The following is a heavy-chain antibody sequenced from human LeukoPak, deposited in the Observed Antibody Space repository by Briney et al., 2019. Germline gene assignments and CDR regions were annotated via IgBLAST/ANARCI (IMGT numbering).Heavy chain of an antibody. D-gene: IGHD4-17*01. V-gene: IGHV3-23*01. Sequence: GGSLRLSCAASGFTFSTYTLSWVRQAPGKGLEWVSAVNGGGNTWYAGSVKGRFTISRDNSKNTLYLQMNSLRAEDTAIYYCARERQAGDYFTSDYWGLGTLVTVSS. CDR3: ARERQAGDYFTSDY. J-gene: IGHJ4*02. CDR2: VNGGGNT. CDR1: GFTFSTYT.